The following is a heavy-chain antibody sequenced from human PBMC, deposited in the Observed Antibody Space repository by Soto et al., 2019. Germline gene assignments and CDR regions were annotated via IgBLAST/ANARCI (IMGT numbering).Heavy chain of an antibody. CDR1: GFTFDDYA. J-gene: IGHJ6*01. CDR2: ISWNSDTI. D-gene: IGHD5-18*01. V-gene: IGHV3-9*01. CDR3: AGQRGYGPDYYYDMDV. Sequence: PGGSLRLSCAASGFTFDDYAMHWVRQAPGKGLEWVSGISWNSDTIDYADSVKGRFTISRDNAKKSLYLQMNSLSVGDTALYYCAGQRGYGPDYYYDMDVWGQGTTVTVSS.